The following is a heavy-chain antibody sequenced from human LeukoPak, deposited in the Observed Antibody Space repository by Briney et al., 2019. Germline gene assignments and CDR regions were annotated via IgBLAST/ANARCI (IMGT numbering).Heavy chain of an antibody. V-gene: IGHV4-4*02. CDR3: AREAAGQWFDP. Sequence: SETLSLTCAFSGDSISSSIWWTWVRQPPGKGLEWMGEIYHSGTTNYNPSLKSRVTMSLDKSKNQFSLNLTSVTAADTAVYYCAREAAGQWFDPWGQGTLVTVSS. CDR2: IYHSGTT. J-gene: IGHJ5*02. CDR1: GDSISSSIW. D-gene: IGHD6-25*01.